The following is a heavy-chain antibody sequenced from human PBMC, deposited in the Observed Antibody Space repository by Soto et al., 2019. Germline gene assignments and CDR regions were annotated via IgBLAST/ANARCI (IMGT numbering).Heavy chain of an antibody. V-gene: IGHV3-23*01. CDR1: GFTFSSYA. CDR3: AKDIVVPAARVGVDWFDP. D-gene: IGHD2-2*01. Sequence: EVQLLESGGGLVQPGGSLRLSCAASGFTFSSYAMSWVRQAPGKGLEWVSAISGSGGSTYYADSVKGRFTISRDNSKNTLYLQMNSLRAEDTAVYYCAKDIVVPAARVGVDWFDPWGQGTLVTDSS. J-gene: IGHJ5*02. CDR2: ISGSGGST.